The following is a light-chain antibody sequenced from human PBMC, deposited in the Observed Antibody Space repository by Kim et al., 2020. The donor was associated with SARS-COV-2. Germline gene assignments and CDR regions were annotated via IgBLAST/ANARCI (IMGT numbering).Light chain of an antibody. CDR3: QVWDSRSDHVV. Sequence: ELTQPPSVSVAPGETARITCGGHNIGSTSVHWYQQKPGQAPVLVIYYNNDRPSGIPERLSGSNSGNTATLTISWVEAGDEADYYCQVWDSRSDHVVFGGGTQLTVL. J-gene: IGLJ2*01. V-gene: IGLV3-21*04. CDR2: YNN. CDR1: NIGSTS.